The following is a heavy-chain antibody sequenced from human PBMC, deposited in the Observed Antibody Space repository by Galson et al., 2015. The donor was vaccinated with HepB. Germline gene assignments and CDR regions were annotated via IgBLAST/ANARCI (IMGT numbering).Heavy chain of an antibody. J-gene: IGHJ6*03. CDR3: ARSVHLGSCQGYYYYYYYMDV. V-gene: IGHV1-69*13. CDR1: GGTFSSYA. CDR2: IIPIFGTA. Sequence: SVKVSCKASGGTFSSYAISWVRQAPGQGLEWMGGIIPIFGTANYAQKFQGRVTITADESTSTAYMELSSLRSEDTAVYYCARSVHLGSCQGYYYYYYYMDVWGKGTTVTVSS. D-gene: IGHD2-15*01.